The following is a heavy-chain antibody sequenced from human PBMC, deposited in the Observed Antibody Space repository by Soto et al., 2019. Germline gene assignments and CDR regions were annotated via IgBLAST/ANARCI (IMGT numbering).Heavy chain of an antibody. V-gene: IGHV3-30-3*01. CDR2: ISYDGSNK. CDR3: ARAQYYYDSSGYYNY. CDR1: GFTFSSYA. J-gene: IGHJ4*02. D-gene: IGHD3-22*01. Sequence: GGSLRLSCAASGFTFSSYAMHWVRQAPGKGLEWVAVISYDGSNKYYADSVKGRFTISRDNSKNTLYLQMNSLRAEDTAVYYCARAQYYYDSSGYYNYWGQGTLVTVSS.